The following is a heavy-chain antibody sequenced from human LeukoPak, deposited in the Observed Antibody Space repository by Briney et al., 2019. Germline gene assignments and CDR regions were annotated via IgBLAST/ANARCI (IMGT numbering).Heavy chain of an antibody. CDR1: GFTFSSYS. V-gene: IGHV3-21*01. D-gene: IGHD1-7*01. CDR2: ISSSSSYI. J-gene: IGHJ4*02. Sequence: GGSLRLSCAASGFTFSSYSMNGVRQAPGKGLEWVSCISSSSSYIYYADSVKGRFTISRDNAKNSLYLQMNSLRAEDTAVYYCARAHNWKYGSFDFWGQGTLVTVSS. CDR3: ARAHNWKYGSFDF.